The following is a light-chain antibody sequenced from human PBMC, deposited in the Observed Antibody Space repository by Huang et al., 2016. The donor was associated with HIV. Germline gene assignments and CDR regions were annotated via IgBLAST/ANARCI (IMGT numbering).Light chain of an antibody. CDR3: QQYDTWPPLT. CDR2: GAS. V-gene: IGKV3-15*01. J-gene: IGKJ4*01. CDR1: QSVGGK. Sequence: ILLTQFPATLSVSPGQRVTLSCRASQSVGGKFAWYQQRPGQAPRLLIDGASTRVPTIPDRFSCGGSGTEFSLTISSLQSEDFAVYYCQQYDTWPPLTFGGGTKV.